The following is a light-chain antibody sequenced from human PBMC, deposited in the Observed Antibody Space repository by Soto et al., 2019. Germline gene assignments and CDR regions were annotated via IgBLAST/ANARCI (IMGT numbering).Light chain of an antibody. CDR1: SSDVGVYNY. CDR3: SSYTSSRTVV. Sequence: QSVLTQPASVSGSPGQSITISCTGTSSDVGVYNYVSWYQLHPGKAPKLMIYEVTYRPSGVSSRFSGSKSGNTASLTISGLQAEDEADYYCSSYTSSRTVVFGTGTKLTVL. V-gene: IGLV2-14*01. J-gene: IGLJ1*01. CDR2: EVT.